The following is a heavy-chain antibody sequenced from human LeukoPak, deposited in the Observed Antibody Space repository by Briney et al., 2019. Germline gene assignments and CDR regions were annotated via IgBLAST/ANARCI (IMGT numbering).Heavy chain of an antibody. D-gene: IGHD3-9*01. J-gene: IGHJ4*02. CDR3: AKDRVGGILTGYIDY. Sequence: PGGSLRLSCAASGFTFSSYGMHWVRQAPGKGLEWVAVISYDGSNKYYADSVKGRFTIPRDNSKNTLYLQMNSLRAEDTAVYYCAKDRVGGILTGYIDYWGQGTLVTVSS. CDR1: GFTFSSYG. CDR2: ISYDGSNK. V-gene: IGHV3-30*18.